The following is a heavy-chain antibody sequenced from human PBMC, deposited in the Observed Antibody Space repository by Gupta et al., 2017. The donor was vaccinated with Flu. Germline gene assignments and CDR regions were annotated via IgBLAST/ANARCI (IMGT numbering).Heavy chain of an antibody. J-gene: IGHJ5*02. CDR3: ARVPSDYGDYAGWGWFDP. V-gene: IGHV1-69*01. CDR2: IIPIFGTA. Sequence: QVQLVQSGAEVKKPGSSVKVSCKASGGTFSSYAISWVRQAPGQGLEWMGGIIPIFGTANYAQKFQGRVTITADEATSTAYMELSSLRSEDTAVYYCARVPSDYGDYAGWGWFDPWGQGTLVTVSS. D-gene: IGHD4-17*01. CDR1: GGTFSSYA.